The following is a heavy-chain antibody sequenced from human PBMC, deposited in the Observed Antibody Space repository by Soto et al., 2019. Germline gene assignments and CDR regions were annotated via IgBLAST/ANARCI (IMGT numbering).Heavy chain of an antibody. D-gene: IGHD6-19*01. V-gene: IGHV3-53*01. CDR3: ASGGSSGWYPLIDY. J-gene: IGHJ4*02. CDR2: IYSGGST. CDR1: GFTVSSND. Sequence: GGSLRLSSTASGFTVSSNDMSWVRQAPGKGLEWVSVIYSGGSTYYADSVKGRFTISRDNSKNTLYLQMNSLRAEDTAVYYCASGGSSGWYPLIDYWGQGTLVTVSS.